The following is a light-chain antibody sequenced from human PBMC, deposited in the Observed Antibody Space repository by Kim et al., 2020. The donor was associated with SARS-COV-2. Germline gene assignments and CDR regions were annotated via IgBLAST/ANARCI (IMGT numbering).Light chain of an antibody. CDR1: NIGSKS. CDR3: QVWDSSSDVV. J-gene: IGLJ2*01. V-gene: IGLV3-21*04. CDR2: YDS. Sequence: VAPGKRDSITCGGTNIGSKSVRWYRQKPGRAPVLVIYYDSDRPSGIPERFSGSNSGNTATLTISRVEAGDEADYYCQVWDSSSDVVFGGGTQLTVL.